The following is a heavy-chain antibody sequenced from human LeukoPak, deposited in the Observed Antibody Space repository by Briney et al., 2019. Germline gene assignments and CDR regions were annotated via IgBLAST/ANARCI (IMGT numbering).Heavy chain of an antibody. CDR2: ISGSGGTT. CDR3: AKTPGWRLNDAFDI. J-gene: IGHJ3*02. D-gene: IGHD2-21*02. Sequence: GGSLRLSSAAPGFTFSSYAMSWVREAPRNGLEWVSSISGSGGTTYDADTVKGRDTSSTSNSKNKLYLQINNRRAEDTAVYYCAKTPGWRLNDAFDIWGQGTMVTVSS. CDR1: GFTFSSYA. V-gene: IGHV3-23*01.